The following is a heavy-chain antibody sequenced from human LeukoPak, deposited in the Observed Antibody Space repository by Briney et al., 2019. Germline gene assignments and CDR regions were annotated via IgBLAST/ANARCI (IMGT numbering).Heavy chain of an antibody. Sequence: ASVTVSFNASGYTFTIFYFHWVRRAPAQGRWLMGIIYFSGGCTSYSQTFRGRVTITTDASTGRVYLGLSSLRSEDTAVYFCAREMVPQQGVGDFDYWGQGTLVSVSS. J-gene: IGHJ4*02. V-gene: IGHV1-46*01. CDR1: GYTFTIFY. CDR2: IYFSGGCT. D-gene: IGHD3-10*01. CDR3: AREMVPQQGVGDFDY.